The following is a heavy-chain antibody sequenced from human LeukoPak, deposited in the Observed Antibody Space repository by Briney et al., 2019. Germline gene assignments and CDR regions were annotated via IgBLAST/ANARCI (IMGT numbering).Heavy chain of an antibody. V-gene: IGHV3-74*01. Sequence: PGGSLRLSCAASGFTFITYWMHWVRQAPGKGLVWVSRINPDGSTTSYADSVKGRFTVSRDNAKNTLYLQMNSLRAEDTAVYYCARADYYGSYYYYYYMDVWGKGTTVTVSS. CDR2: INPDGSTT. CDR1: GFTFITYW. J-gene: IGHJ6*03. CDR3: ARADYYGSYYYYYYMDV. D-gene: IGHD3-10*01.